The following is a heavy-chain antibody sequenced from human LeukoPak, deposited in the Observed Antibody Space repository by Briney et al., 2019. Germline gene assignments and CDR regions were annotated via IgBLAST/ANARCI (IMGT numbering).Heavy chain of an antibody. D-gene: IGHD2-2*03. Sequence: GGSLRLSCAASGFTFSSYWMHWVRQAPGKGLEWVAFIRYDGSNKYYADYVKGRFTISRDNSKNTLYLQMNSLRAEDTAVYYCARDNGYCSSTSCYGGWFDPWGQGTLVTVSS. CDR3: ARDNGYCSSTSCYGGWFDP. V-gene: IGHV3-30*02. CDR1: GFTFSSYW. CDR2: IRYDGSNK. J-gene: IGHJ5*02.